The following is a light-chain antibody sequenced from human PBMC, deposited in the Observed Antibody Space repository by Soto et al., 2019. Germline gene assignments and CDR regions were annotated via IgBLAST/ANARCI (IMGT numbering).Light chain of an antibody. CDR3: LQDYNYPLS. Sequence: AIQMTQSPSSLSASVGDRVTITCRASQGIRHYLGWYQQKPGKAPKLLIYAASSLQSGVPSRFSGSGSGTDFTLTISSLQPEDFATYPGLQDYNYPLSFGGGTKVEIK. V-gene: IGKV1-6*01. CDR2: AAS. J-gene: IGKJ4*02. CDR1: QGIRHY.